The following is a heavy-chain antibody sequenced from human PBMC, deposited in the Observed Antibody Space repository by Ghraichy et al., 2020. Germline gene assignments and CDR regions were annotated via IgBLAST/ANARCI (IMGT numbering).Heavy chain of an antibody. J-gene: IGHJ3*02. CDR2: INPSGGST. V-gene: IGHV1-46*01. Sequence: ASVKVSYKASGYTFTRDYMHWVRQAPGQGLEWMGIINPSGGSTSYTQKFQGRVTMTRDTSTSTVYMELSSLRSEDTAVYYCARDGGAGRNAFDIWGQGTMVTVSS. D-gene: IGHD4-23*01. CDR3: ARDGGAGRNAFDI. CDR1: GYTFTRDY.